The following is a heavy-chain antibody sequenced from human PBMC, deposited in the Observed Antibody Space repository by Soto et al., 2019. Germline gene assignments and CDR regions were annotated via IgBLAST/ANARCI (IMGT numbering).Heavy chain of an antibody. CDR1: GGSFNGYS. J-gene: IGHJ4*02. CDR3: ARALRGFSDGYRGYFDP. D-gene: IGHD3-10*01. V-gene: IGHV4-34*01. Sequence: SENLSLTCNVSGGSFNGYSWSWFRQPPGKGLEWIGDISYRGSTRYRPSLKSRLMISLDTSNNQFSLRLASVTAADTACYYCARALRGFSDGYRGYFDPWGPGTLVTVSA. CDR2: ISYRGST.